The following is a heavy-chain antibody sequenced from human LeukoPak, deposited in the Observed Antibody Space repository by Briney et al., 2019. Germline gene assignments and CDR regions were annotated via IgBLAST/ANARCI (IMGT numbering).Heavy chain of an antibody. CDR3: ARDIRKYYFDY. CDR2: IYHSGST. V-gene: IGHV4-30-2*01. D-gene: IGHD3-3*02. J-gene: IGHJ4*02. CDR1: GGSISSGGYS. Sequence: TSETLSLTCAVSGGSISSGGYSWSWIRQPPGKGLEWIGYIYHSGSTYYNPSLKSRVTISVDRSKNQFSLKLSSVTAADTAVYYCARDIRKYYFDYWGQGTLVTVSS.